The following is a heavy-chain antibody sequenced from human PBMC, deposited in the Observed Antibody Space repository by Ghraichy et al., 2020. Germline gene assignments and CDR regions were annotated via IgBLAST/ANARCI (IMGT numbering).Heavy chain of an antibody. CDR2: INPNSGDT. D-gene: IGHD3-22*01. Sequence: ASVKVSCKASGYTFTDYHMHWVRQAPGQGLEWMGWINPNSGDTNFAQKFQGRVTMTRDTSISTAYMELSRLRSDDTAFYYCARDKQYYYGSSAYYPSDLWGRGTLVTVSS. J-gene: IGHJ2*01. CDR1: GYTFTDYH. CDR3: ARDKQYYYGSSAYYPSDL. V-gene: IGHV1-2*02.